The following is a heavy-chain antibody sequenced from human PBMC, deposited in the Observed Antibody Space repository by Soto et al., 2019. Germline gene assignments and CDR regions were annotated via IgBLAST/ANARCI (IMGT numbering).Heavy chain of an antibody. Sequence: SETLSLTCAVSGGSINDYFWNWIRQPPGKGLEWIGFIAYNGDTKYSPSLQGRVTMSVDTSTNQVSVRLTSVTDADTAMYYCARWGRSGTTAIDAFDIWGQGTLVTVSS. V-gene: IGHV4-59*01. CDR2: IAYNGDT. CDR3: ARWGRSGTTAIDAFDI. D-gene: IGHD1-1*01. CDR1: GGSINDYF. J-gene: IGHJ3*02.